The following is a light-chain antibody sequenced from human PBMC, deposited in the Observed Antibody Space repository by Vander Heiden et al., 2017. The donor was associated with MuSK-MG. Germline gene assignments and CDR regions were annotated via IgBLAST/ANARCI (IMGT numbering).Light chain of an antibody. CDR3: QSTDNSGLYVI. Sequence: SYELTQPPSVSVSPGQTARITCSGDTLANQYTYWYQQKPGQAPVVVLYKDAKRPSGIPERFSGSSSGATVTLTITGVQADDEADYYCQSTDNSGLYVIFGGGTQLTVL. V-gene: IGLV3-25*03. CDR2: KDA. CDR1: TLANQY. J-gene: IGLJ2*01.